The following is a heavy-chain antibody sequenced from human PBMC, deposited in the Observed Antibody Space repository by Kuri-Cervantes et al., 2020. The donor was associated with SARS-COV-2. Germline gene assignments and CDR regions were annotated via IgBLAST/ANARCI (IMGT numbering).Heavy chain of an antibody. D-gene: IGHD5-12*01. CDR1: GFTFSSYW. CDR3: ARNMVARQSHYYYGMDV. J-gene: IGHJ6*01. CDR2: IKQDGSEK. Sequence: GESLKISCAASGFTFSSYWMSWVRQAPGKGLEWVANIKQDGSEKYYVDSVKGRFTISRDNAKNSLYLQMNSLRAEDTAVYYCARNMVARQSHYYYGMDVWGQGTTVT. V-gene: IGHV3-7*01.